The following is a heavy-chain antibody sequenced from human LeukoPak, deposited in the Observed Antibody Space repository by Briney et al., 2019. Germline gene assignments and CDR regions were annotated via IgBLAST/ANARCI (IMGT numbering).Heavy chain of an antibody. CDR1: GYTFTGYY. J-gene: IGHJ4*02. D-gene: IGHD5-18*01. Sequence: ASVKVSCKASGYTFTGYYMHWVRQAPGQGLEWMGRINPNSGGTNYAKKLQGRVTMTRDTSSSTAYMELSRLRSDDTAVYYCARDIKGYSYGYGYWGQGTLVTLSS. CDR3: ARDIKGYSYGYGY. CDR2: INPNSGGT. V-gene: IGHV1-2*06.